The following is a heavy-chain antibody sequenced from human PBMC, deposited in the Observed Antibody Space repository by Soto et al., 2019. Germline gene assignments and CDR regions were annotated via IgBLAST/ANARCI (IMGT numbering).Heavy chain of an antibody. CDR3: ARGAPDARGYDFCFDY. Sequence: EVQLVESGGGLVQPGGSLRLSCAASGFTFSSYSMNWVRQAPGKGLEWVSYISSSSSTIYYADSVKGRFTISRDNAKNSLYLQMNSLRDEDTAVYYCARGAPDARGYDFCFDYWGQGTLVTVSS. CDR2: ISSSSSTI. D-gene: IGHD3-3*01. V-gene: IGHV3-48*02. J-gene: IGHJ4*02. CDR1: GFTFSSYS.